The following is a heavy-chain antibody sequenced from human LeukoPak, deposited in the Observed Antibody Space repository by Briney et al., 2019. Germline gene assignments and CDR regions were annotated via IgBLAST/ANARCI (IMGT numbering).Heavy chain of an antibody. CDR3: ARPADYDFWSGYWMEDSYYFDY. CDR1: GFTFSSYG. J-gene: IGHJ4*02. D-gene: IGHD3-3*01. CDR2: IWYDGSNK. Sequence: PGGSLRLSCAASGFTFSSYGMHWVRQAPGKGLEWVAVIWYDGSNKYYADSVKGRFTISRDNSKNTLYLQMNSLRAEDTAVYYCARPADYDFWSGYWMEDSYYFDYWGQGTLVTVSS. V-gene: IGHV3-33*01.